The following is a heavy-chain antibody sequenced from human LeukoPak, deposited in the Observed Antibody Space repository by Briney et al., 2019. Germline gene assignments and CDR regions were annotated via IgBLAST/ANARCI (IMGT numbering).Heavy chain of an antibody. CDR3: ARSSGLRQKAFDI. CDR2: INHSGST. V-gene: IGHV4-34*01. CDR1: GGSFSGYY. D-gene: IGHD3-16*01. J-gene: IGHJ3*02. Sequence: SETLSLTCAVYGGSFSGYYWSWIRQPPGKGLEWIGEINHSGSTNYNPSLKSRVTISVDTSKNQFSLKLSSVTAADTAVYYCARSSGLRQKAFDIWGQGTMVTVSS.